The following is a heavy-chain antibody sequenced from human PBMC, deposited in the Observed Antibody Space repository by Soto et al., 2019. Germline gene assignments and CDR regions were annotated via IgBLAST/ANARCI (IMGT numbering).Heavy chain of an antibody. J-gene: IGHJ3*02. D-gene: IGHD3-22*01. CDR3: AADGPNVVTDPIDI. Sequence: SVKVSCKASGFTFTSSAVQWVRQARGQRLEWIGWIVVGSGNTNYAQKFQERVTITRDMSTSTAYMELSSLRSEDTAVYYCAADGPNVVTDPIDIWGQGTMVTVSS. V-gene: IGHV1-58*01. CDR2: IVVGSGNT. CDR1: GFTFTSSA.